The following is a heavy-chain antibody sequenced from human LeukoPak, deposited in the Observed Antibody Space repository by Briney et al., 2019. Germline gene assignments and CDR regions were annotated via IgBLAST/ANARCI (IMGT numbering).Heavy chain of an antibody. D-gene: IGHD2-8*01. V-gene: IGHV1-69*01. J-gene: IGHJ4*02. CDR1: GCTFSSYA. CDR3: ARGLNCTNGVCYNDY. Sequence: ASVKVSCKASGCTFSSYAISWVRQAPGQGLEWTGGIIPIFGTANYAQKFQGRVTITADESTSTAYMELSSLRSEDTAVYYCARGLNCTNGVCYNDYWGQETLVTVSS. CDR2: IIPIFGTA.